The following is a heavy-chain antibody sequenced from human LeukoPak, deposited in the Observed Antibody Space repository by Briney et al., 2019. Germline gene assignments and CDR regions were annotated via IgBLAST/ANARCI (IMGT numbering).Heavy chain of an antibody. D-gene: IGHD2-21*02. CDR3: AKTGNGPVTAIDYFDY. CDR2: ISGSGGST. Sequence: GGSLRLSCAASGFTFSSYAMSWVRQAPGKGLEWVSAISGSGGSTYYADSVKGRFTISRDNSKNTLYLQMNSLRAEDTAVYYCAKTGNGPVTAIDYFDYWGQGTLVTVSS. CDR1: GFTFSSYA. V-gene: IGHV3-23*01. J-gene: IGHJ4*02.